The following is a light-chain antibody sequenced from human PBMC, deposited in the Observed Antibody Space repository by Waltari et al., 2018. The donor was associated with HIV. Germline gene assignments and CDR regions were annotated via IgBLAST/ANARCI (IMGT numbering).Light chain of an antibody. V-gene: IGLV1-47*01. Sequence: QSVLTQPPSASGTPGQRVTISCSGSSSNIGSNYVYWYQQLPGTAPQLLIYRNKQRPSVVPDRFSGSNSATSASLAISGRRSEDEADYYCAAWDGSLSGFWVFGGGTKLAVL. CDR3: AAWDGSLSGFWV. CDR1: SSNIGSNY. CDR2: RNK. J-gene: IGLJ3*02.